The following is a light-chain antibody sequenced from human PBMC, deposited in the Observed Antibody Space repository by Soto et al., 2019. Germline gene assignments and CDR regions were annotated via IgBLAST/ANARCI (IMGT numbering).Light chain of an antibody. J-gene: IGLJ3*02. CDR1: SSDVGRYDY. V-gene: IGLV2-11*01. CDR3: CSYTYPATPWM. CDR2: DVT. Sequence: QSALTQPRSVSGSPGQSVTISCTATSSDVGRYDYFSWYQQHPGKAPKLIIYDVTKRPSGVPDRFSGSKSGDTASLTISGLQAEDEADYHCCSYTYPATPWMFAGGTKLTVL.